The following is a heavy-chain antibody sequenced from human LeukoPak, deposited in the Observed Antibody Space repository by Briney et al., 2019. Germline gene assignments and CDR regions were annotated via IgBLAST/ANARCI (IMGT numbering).Heavy chain of an antibody. V-gene: IGHV3-30*03. CDR1: GFTFSSYW. J-gene: IGHJ4*02. CDR3: ARVSHYYNSSSSAPGY. D-gene: IGHD3-22*01. Sequence: GGSLRLSCAASGFTFSSYWMNWARQAPGKGLEWVAVMSYDGSNKYYADSVKGRFTISRDNSKNTLYLQMNSLRAEDTAVYYCARVSHYYNSSSSAPGYWGQGTLVTVSS. CDR2: MSYDGSNK.